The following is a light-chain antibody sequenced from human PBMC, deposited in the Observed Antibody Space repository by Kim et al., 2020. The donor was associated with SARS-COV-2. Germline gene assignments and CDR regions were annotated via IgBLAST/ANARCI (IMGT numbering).Light chain of an antibody. CDR2: EVN. CDR3: CSYVGSSTYV. CDR1: SSDVGSYNL. J-gene: IGLJ1*01. Sequence: QSALTQPASVSGSPGQSITISCTGTSSDVGSYNLVSWYQQHPGKAPKLMIYEVNKRPSGVSNRFSGSKSGNTASLTISGLQAEDEADYYCCSYVGSSTYVFGTGTKVTVL. V-gene: IGLV2-23*02.